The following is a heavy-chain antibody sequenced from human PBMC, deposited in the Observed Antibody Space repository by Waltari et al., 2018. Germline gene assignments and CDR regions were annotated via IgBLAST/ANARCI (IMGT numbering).Heavy chain of an antibody. D-gene: IGHD3-16*01. CDR3: ATWLRGTFGY. J-gene: IGHJ4*02. CDR1: GGSISTYY. Sequence: QVQLQESGPGLVKPSETLSLTCTVSGGSISTYYWSWIRQPPGKGLEWIGYISYSESVHSNPSLKSRVTISVDMSKNQFSLKLTSVTAADTAVYYCATWLRGTFGYWGQGTLVTVSS. CDR2: ISYSESV. V-gene: IGHV4-59*08.